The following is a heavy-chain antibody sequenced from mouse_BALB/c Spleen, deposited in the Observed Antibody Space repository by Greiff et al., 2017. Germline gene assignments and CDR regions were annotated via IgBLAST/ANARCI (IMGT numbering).Heavy chain of an antibody. V-gene: IGHV14-3*02. CDR3: AREEYGSTYYAMDY. J-gene: IGHJ4*01. CDR2: IDPANGNT. CDR1: GFNIKDTY. D-gene: IGHD1-1*01. Sequence: VHVKQSGAELVKPGASVKLSCTASGFNIKDTYMHWVKQRPEQGLEWIGRIDPANGNTKYDPKFQGKATITADTSSNTAYLQLSSLTSEDTAVYYCAREEYGSTYYAMDYWGQGTSVTVSS.